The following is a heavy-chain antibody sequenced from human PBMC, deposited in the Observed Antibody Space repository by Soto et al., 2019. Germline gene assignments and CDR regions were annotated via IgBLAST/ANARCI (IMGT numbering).Heavy chain of an antibody. CDR3: ASQIREYSSPGDAFDI. Sequence: GESLKISCKGSGYSFTSYWIGWVRQMPGKGLEWMGIIYPGDSDTRYSPSFQGQVTISADKSISTAYLQWSSLKASDTAMYYCASQIREYSSPGDAFDIWGQGTMVTVSS. V-gene: IGHV5-51*01. CDR2: IYPGDSDT. CDR1: GYSFTSYW. D-gene: IGHD6-6*01. J-gene: IGHJ3*02.